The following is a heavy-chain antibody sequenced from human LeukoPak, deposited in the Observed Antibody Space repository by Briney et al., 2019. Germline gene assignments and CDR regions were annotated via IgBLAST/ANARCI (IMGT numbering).Heavy chain of an antibody. J-gene: IGHJ4*02. CDR1: GFTFRSYS. V-gene: IGHV3-21*01. D-gene: IGHD2/OR15-2a*01. CDR2: ISSSSSYI. Sequence: GGSLRLSCAASGFTFRSYSMNWARQAPGKGLEWVSSISSSSSYIYYADSVKGRFTISRDNAKNSLYLQMNSLRAEDTAVYYCASGLSRAPLDYWGQGTLVTVSS. CDR3: ASGLSRAPLDY.